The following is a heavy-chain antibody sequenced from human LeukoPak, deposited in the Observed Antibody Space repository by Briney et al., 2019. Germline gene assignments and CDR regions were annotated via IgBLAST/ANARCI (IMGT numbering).Heavy chain of an antibody. CDR3: AKEDAYCSSISRYGGDFWDH. CDR2: ISGNGGST. J-gene: IGHJ4*02. Sequence: GGSLRLSCAASGFTFSSYAMSWVRQAPGKGLEWVSSISGNGGSTYYVDSVKGRFTISRDNSKNMLYLQMSSLRGEDTAIYYCAKEDAYCSSISRYGGDFWDHWGQGTLVTVSS. D-gene: IGHD2-2*01. CDR1: GFTFSSYA. V-gene: IGHV3-23*01.